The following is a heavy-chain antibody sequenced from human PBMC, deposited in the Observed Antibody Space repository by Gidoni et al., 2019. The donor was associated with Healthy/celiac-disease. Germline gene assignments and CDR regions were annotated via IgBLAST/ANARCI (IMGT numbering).Heavy chain of an antibody. J-gene: IGHJ5*02. CDR1: GGYFSGYY. CDR3: ARGNGSDYGDLGWFDP. CDR2: INHSGST. D-gene: IGHD4-17*01. Sequence: QVQLQQWGAGLLTPSETLSLPCAVYGGYFSGYYWSWIRQPPVKGLEWIGEINHSGSTNYNPSLKSRVTISVDTSKNQFSLKLSSVTAADTAVYYCARGNGSDYGDLGWFDPWGQGTLVTVSS. V-gene: IGHV4-34*01.